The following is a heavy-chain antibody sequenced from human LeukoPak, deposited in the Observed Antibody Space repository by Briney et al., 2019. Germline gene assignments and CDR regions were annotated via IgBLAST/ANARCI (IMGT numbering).Heavy chain of an antibody. CDR1: GLTFSRYW. V-gene: IGHV3-74*01. Sequence: PGGSLRLSCAASGLTFSRYWMHWVRQTPGKGLVWVSRIKSDGSSTRYADSVKGRFTISRDNAKNTLDLQMSSLRAEDTAVYYCARVDCSGGSCYVDYWGQGTLVTVSS. CDR3: ARVDCSGGSCYVDY. CDR2: IKSDGSST. J-gene: IGHJ4*02. D-gene: IGHD2-15*01.